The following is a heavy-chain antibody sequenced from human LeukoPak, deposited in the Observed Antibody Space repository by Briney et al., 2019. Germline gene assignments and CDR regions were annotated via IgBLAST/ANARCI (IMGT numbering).Heavy chain of an antibody. CDR2: MNPNSGNT. V-gene: IGHV1-8*01. Sequence: VASVKVSCMASGYTFTSYDINWVRQATGQGLEWMGWMNPNSGNTGYAQKFQGRVTMTRNTSISTVYMELSSLRSEDTAVYYCAREISSSRFYYFDYWGQGTLVTVSS. J-gene: IGHJ4*02. D-gene: IGHD6-13*01. CDR3: AREISSSRFYYFDY. CDR1: GYTFTSYD.